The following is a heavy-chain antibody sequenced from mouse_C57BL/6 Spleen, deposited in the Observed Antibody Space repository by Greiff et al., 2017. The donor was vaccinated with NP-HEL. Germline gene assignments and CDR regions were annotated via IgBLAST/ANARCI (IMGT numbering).Heavy chain of an antibody. CDR3: ARWGYYGSSYCDY. J-gene: IGHJ2*01. CDR1: GYTFTSYW. D-gene: IGHD1-1*01. V-gene: IGHV1-64*01. CDR2: IHPNSGST. Sequence: QVQLQQPGAELVKPGASVKLSCKASGYTFTSYWMHWVKQRPGQGLEWIGMIHPNSGSTNYNEKFKSKATLTVDKSSSTAYMQLSSLTSEDSAVYYCARWGYYGSSYCDYWGQGTTLTVSS.